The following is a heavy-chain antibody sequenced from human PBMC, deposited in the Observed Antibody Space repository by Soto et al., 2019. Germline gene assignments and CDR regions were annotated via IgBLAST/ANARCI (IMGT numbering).Heavy chain of an antibody. Sequence: EVQLVQSGAEVKKPGESLKISCKGSGYSFTSYWIGWVRQMPGKGLEWMGIIYPGDSDTRYSPSFQGQVTISADKSIXTAQLQWSGLKASDDAMYYCARHGVGDILTGQPDYWGQGTLVTVSS. V-gene: IGHV5-51*01. CDR3: ARHGVGDILTGQPDY. CDR1: GYSFTSYW. D-gene: IGHD3-9*01. CDR2: IYPGDSDT. J-gene: IGHJ4*02.